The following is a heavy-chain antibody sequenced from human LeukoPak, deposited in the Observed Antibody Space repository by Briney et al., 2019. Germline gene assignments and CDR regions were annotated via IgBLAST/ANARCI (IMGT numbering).Heavy chain of an antibody. D-gene: IGHD3-22*01. V-gene: IGHV1-2*06. CDR3: AKVGYYESSGYYEY. Sequence: ASVKVSCKASGYTLTDYYMHWVRQAPGQGLEWMGRINPNSGGTNYAQKFQGRVTMTRDTSISTVYMELSRLRSDDTAVYYCAKVGYYESSGYYEYWGQGTLVTVSS. CDR2: INPNSGGT. J-gene: IGHJ4*02. CDR1: GYTLTDYY.